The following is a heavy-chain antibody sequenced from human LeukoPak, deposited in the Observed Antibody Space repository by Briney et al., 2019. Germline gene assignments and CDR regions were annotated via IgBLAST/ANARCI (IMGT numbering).Heavy chain of an antibody. Sequence: SETLSLTCAVYGGSFSGCYWSWIRQPPGKGLEWIGEINHSGSTNYNPSLKSRVTISVDTSKNQFSLKLSSVTAADTAVYYCARGYYGAHYSDYWGQGTLVTVSS. D-gene: IGHD4-17*01. V-gene: IGHV4-34*01. CDR3: ARGYYGAHYSDY. J-gene: IGHJ4*02. CDR2: INHSGST. CDR1: GGSFSGCY.